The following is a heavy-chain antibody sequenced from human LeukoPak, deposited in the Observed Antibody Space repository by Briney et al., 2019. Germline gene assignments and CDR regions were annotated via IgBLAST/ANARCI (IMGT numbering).Heavy chain of an antibody. J-gene: IGHJ6*02. CDR3: ASIQGGWSSPYYYGMDV. CDR2: IYHSGST. Sequence: SQTLSLTCTVSGGSISSGGYYWSWIRQPPGKGLEWIGYIYHSGSTYYNPSLKSRVTISVDTSKNQFSLKLSSVTAADTAVYYCASIQGGWSSPYYYGMDVWGQGTTVTVSS. V-gene: IGHV4-30-2*01. D-gene: IGHD6-19*01. CDR1: GGSISSGGYY.